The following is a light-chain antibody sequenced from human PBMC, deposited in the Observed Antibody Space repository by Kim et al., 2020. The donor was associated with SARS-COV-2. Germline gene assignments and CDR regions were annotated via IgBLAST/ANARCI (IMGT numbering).Light chain of an antibody. V-gene: IGKV1-16*01. Sequence: ASVGDRVIITCRASQGIANNLVWVQQKPGKAPKSLIYAASSLESGVPSRFSGSGSGTEFTLTISSLQPEDYATYYCQQYDVYPRTFGQGTKVDIK. CDR2: AAS. J-gene: IGKJ1*01. CDR1: QGIANN. CDR3: QQYDVYPRT.